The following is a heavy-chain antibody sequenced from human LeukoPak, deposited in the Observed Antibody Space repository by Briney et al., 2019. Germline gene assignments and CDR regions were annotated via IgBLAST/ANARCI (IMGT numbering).Heavy chain of an antibody. Sequence: SETLSLTCTVSGGSISSYYWSWIRQPPGKGLERIGYFYYSGSTNYNPSLKSRVTISVDTSKNQFSLKLSSVTAADTAVFYCARQLWFGGWGYFDYWGQGTLVTVSS. CDR2: FYYSGST. J-gene: IGHJ4*02. CDR1: GGSISSYY. CDR3: ARQLWFGGWGYFDY. V-gene: IGHV4-59*08. D-gene: IGHD3-10*01.